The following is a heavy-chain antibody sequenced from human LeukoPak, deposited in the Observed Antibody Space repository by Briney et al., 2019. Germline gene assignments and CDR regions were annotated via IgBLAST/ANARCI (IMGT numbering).Heavy chain of an antibody. J-gene: IGHJ3*02. D-gene: IGHD1-26*01. V-gene: IGHV1-46*01. CDR1: GYSFTSYY. Sequence: GASVKVSCKTSGYSFTSYYIHWGRQAPGQGLEWMGIINPSGCSTTYAQKFQGRLTMASDTSTSTVYMELSSLRSEDTAMYYCARSSAYYNEADIWGQGTMVTVSS. CDR3: ARSSAYYNEADI. CDR2: INPSGCST.